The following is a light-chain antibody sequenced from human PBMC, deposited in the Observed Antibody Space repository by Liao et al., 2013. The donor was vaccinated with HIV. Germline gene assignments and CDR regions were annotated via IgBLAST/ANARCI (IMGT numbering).Light chain of an antibody. CDR3: QAWDSGSAWV. J-gene: IGLJ3*02. Sequence: SHVLTQPPSVSVSPGQTATITCSGEKLGAKYACWYQQQPGRSPVLVMFQDNRRPSGIPQRFSGSNSGNTATLTISGTQALDEADYYCQAWDSGSAWVFGGGTKLTVL. V-gene: IGLV3-1*01. CDR2: QDN. CDR1: KLGAKY.